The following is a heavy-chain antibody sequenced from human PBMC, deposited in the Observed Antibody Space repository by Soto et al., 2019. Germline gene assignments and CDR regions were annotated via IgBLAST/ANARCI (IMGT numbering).Heavy chain of an antibody. D-gene: IGHD6-13*01. CDR1: GFTFSSYT. CDR3: ATYKSNWFYYGMDV. J-gene: IGHJ6*02. V-gene: IGHV3-21*01. CDR2: INTPSSVI. Sequence: EVQLVESGGGLVKPGGSLRLSCAASGFTFSSYTMNWVRQAPGKGLEWVSSINTPSSVINYADSVKGRFTISRDNAKKSLYLQMSSLRAEDTAVYYCATYKSNWFYYGMDVWGQGTTVTVSS.